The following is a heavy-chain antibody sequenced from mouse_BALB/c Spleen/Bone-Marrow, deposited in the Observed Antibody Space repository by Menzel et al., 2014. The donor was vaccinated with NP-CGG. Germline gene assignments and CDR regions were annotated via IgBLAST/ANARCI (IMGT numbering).Heavy chain of an antibody. CDR1: GYNFTSYY. D-gene: IGHD2-12*01. V-gene: IGHV1S81*02. CDR3: TRSNDSCWFFDV. J-gene: IGHJ1*01. CDR2: INPSNGGT. Sequence: VQLQQSGAELVKPGASVKLSCKASGYNFTSYYMYWVKQRPGQGLEWIGEINPSNGGTNFNEKFKSKATLTVDTSSNTAYVKLSSSTAEDSAVYHCTRSNDSCWFFDVWGAGTTVTVSS.